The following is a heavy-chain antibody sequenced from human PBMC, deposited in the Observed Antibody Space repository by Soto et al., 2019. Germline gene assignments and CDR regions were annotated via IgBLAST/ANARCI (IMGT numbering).Heavy chain of an antibody. J-gene: IGHJ5*02. CDR3: ARDRGWLQSNWFDP. D-gene: IGHD4-4*01. CDR1: GYTFISYG. CDR2: ISAYNGNT. Sequence: GASVKVSCKASGYTFISYGISCVRQAPGQGLEWMGWISAYNGNTNYAQKLQGRVTMTTDTSTSTAYMELRSLRSDDTAVYYCARDRGWLQSNWFDPWGQGTLVTVS. V-gene: IGHV1-18*04.